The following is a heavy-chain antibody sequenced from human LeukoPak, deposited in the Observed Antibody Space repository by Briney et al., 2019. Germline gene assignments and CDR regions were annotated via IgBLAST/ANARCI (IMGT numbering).Heavy chain of an antibody. V-gene: IGHV4-39*07. Sequence: PSETLSLTCTVSGGSISSSSYYWGWIRQPPGKGLKWIGSIYYSGSTYYNPSLKSRVTISVDTSKNQFSLKLSSVTAADTAVYYCARRSEWLVPSNSYWYFDLWGRGTLVTVSS. CDR2: IYYSGST. CDR3: ARRSEWLVPSNSYWYFDL. J-gene: IGHJ2*01. D-gene: IGHD6-19*01. CDR1: GGSISSSSYY.